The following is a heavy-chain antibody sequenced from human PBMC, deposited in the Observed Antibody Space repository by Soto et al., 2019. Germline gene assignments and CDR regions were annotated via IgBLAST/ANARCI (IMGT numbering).Heavy chain of an antibody. Sequence: QVQLVQSGAEVKKPGSSVKVSCKASGGTFSSYAISWVRQAPGQGLEWMGGIIPIFGTANYAQKFQGRVTITVGESTSAAYRELRMLRFDDKAVYYCARGHYASSCYLGYWGQGTLVTVSS. CDR1: GGTFSSYA. V-gene: IGHV1-69*12. CDR2: IIPIFGTA. D-gene: IGHD3-22*01. CDR3: ARGHYASSCYLGY. J-gene: IGHJ4*02.